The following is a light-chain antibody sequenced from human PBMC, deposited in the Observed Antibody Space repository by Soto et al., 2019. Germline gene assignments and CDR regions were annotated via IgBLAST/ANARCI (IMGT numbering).Light chain of an antibody. CDR2: GAS. CDR3: YQYGSTPPT. CDR1: ERLSSVY. V-gene: IGKV3-20*01. J-gene: IGKJ1*01. Sequence: IMLSQSPGTLYLSPWERATRSCRASERLSSVYLAWYQQRPGQPPRLLIYGASNRATGIPDRFSGSGSGTDFTLTISRLEPEDFVVFYCYQYGSTPPTFGQGTKVDI.